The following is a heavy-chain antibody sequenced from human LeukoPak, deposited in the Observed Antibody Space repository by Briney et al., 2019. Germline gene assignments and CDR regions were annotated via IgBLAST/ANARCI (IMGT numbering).Heavy chain of an antibody. CDR3: ARGDYGILTGYSDYYYYMDV. D-gene: IGHD3-9*01. CDR1: GGTFSSYA. J-gene: IGHJ6*03. CDR2: IIPIFGTA. Sequence: ASVKVSCKASGGTFSSYAISWVRQAPGQGLEWMGGIIPIFGTANYAQKFQGRVTITADKSTSTAYMELSSLRSEDTAVYYCARGDYGILTGYSDYYYYMDVWGKGTTVTVSS. V-gene: IGHV1-69*06.